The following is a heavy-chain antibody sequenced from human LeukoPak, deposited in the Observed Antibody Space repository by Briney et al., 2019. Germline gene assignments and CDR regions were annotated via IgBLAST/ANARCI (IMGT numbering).Heavy chain of an antibody. J-gene: IGHJ4*02. V-gene: IGHV4-39*01. D-gene: IGHD2/OR15-2a*01. CDR1: GGSISSSAYY. CDR3: ARQHEYYFNV. CDR2: LYYSGST. Sequence: PSETLSLTCTVSGGSISSSAYYWAWIRQPPGTGLEWIGSLYYSGSTYYNPSLKSRATTSVNRSKNQFFLKLTSVTAADTAVYYCARQHEYYFNVWGQGTLVTVSS.